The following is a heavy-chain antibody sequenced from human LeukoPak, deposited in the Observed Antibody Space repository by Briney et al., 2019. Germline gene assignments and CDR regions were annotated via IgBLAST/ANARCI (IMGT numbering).Heavy chain of an antibody. V-gene: IGHV1-18*01. D-gene: IGHD3-3*01. CDR1: GYTFISYG. CDR3: ARIPYYDFWSGYYDY. CDR2: ISAYNGNT. J-gene: IGHJ4*02. Sequence: ASVKVSCKASGYTFISYGISWVRQAPGQGLEWMGWISAYNGNTNYAQKLQGRVTMTTDTSTSTAYMELRSLRSDDTAVYYCARIPYYDFWSGYYDYWGQGTLVTVSS.